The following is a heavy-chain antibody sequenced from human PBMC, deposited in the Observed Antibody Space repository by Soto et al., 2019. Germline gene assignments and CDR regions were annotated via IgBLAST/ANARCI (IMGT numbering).Heavy chain of an antibody. Sequence: GGSLRLSCAASGFTFSSYAMSWVRQAPGKGLEWVSGISGSGGSTYYADSVKGRFTISRDNSKNTLYLQMNSLRAEDTAVYYCAKGQYGDYVNWFDPWGQGTLVTVSS. CDR3: AKGQYGDYVNWFDP. D-gene: IGHD4-17*01. CDR1: GFTFSSYA. J-gene: IGHJ5*02. CDR2: ISGSGGST. V-gene: IGHV3-23*01.